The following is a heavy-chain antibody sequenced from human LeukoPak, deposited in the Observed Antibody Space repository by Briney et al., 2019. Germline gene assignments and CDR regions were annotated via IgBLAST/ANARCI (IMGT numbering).Heavy chain of an antibody. CDR3: AREVKSHDILTGYNWFDP. Sequence: SETLSLTCTVSGGSISSYYWSWIRQHPGKGLEWIGYIYYSGSTYYTPSLKSRVTISVDTSKNQFSLKLSSVTAADTAVYYCAREVKSHDILTGYNWFDPWGQGTLVTVSS. CDR1: GGSISSYY. V-gene: IGHV4-59*06. CDR2: IYYSGST. J-gene: IGHJ5*02. D-gene: IGHD3-9*01.